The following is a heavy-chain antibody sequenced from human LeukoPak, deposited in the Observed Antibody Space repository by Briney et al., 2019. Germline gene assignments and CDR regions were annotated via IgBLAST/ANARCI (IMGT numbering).Heavy chain of an antibody. Sequence: PSETLSLTCTVSSGSIGSHYYWSWIRQPAGKGLEWIGRIYTSGSTNYNPSLKSRVTMSVDTSKNQFSLKLSSVTAADTAVYYCAREAYYYGSGSYSYFDYWGQGTLVTVSS. J-gene: IGHJ4*02. CDR2: IYTSGST. CDR1: SGSIGSHYY. V-gene: IGHV4-4*07. CDR3: AREAYYYGSGSYSYFDY. D-gene: IGHD3-10*01.